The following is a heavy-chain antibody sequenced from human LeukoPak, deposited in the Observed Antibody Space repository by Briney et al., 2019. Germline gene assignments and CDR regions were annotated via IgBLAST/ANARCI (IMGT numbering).Heavy chain of an antibody. J-gene: IGHJ4*02. CDR3: AKAAYGSESYYDPFDY. D-gene: IGHD3-10*01. CDR2: TNRRGDIT. V-gene: IGHV3-20*04. CDR1: GYTFGDYG. Sequence: GRSLRLSCAASGYTFGDYGMSWVRQVPGKGLEWVSGTNRRGDITGYADFVKGRFTISRDNSKNTLYLQMNSLRAEDTAVYYCAKAAYGSESYYDPFDYWGQGTLVTVSS.